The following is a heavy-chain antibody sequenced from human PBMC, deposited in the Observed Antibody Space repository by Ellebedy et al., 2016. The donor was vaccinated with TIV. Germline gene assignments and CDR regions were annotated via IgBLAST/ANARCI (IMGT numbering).Heavy chain of an antibody. V-gene: IGHV1-69*06. Sequence: SVKVSCXASGGTFSSYAISWVRQAPGQGLEWMGGIIPIFGTANYAQKFQGRVTITADKSTSTAYMELSSLRSEDTAVYYCARPGVVYAYYYYYGMDVWGQGTTVTVSS. CDR1: GGTFSSYA. D-gene: IGHD2-8*02. CDR3: ARPGVVYAYYYYYGMDV. CDR2: IIPIFGTA. J-gene: IGHJ6*02.